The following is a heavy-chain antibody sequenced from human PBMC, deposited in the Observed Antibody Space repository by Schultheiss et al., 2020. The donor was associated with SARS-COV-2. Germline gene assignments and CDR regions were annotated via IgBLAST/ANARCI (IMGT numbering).Heavy chain of an antibody. D-gene: IGHD5-12*01. CDR3: ARAYSGYDWTPFDY. J-gene: IGHJ4*02. V-gene: IGHV1-18*01. Sequence: ASVKVSCKASGYTFTSYGISWVRQAPGQGLEWMGWISAYNGNTKYSQKFQGRVTITRDTSASTAYMELSSLRSEDTAVYYCARAYSGYDWTPFDYWGQGTLVTVSS. CDR2: ISAYNGNT. CDR1: GYTFTSYG.